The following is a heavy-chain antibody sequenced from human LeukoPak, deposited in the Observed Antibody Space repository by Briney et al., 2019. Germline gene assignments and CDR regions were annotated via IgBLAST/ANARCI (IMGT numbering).Heavy chain of an antibody. CDR1: GFTFSSYA. J-gene: IGHJ4*02. CDR2: ISYDGSNK. D-gene: IGHD1-26*01. V-gene: IGHV3-30*04. CDR3: AREPIVGALDY. Sequence: GGSLRLSCAAFGFTFSSYAMHWVRQAPGKGLEWVAVISYDGSNKYYADSVKGRFTISRDNSKNTLYLQMNSLRAEDTAVYYCAREPIVGALDYWGQGTLVTVSS.